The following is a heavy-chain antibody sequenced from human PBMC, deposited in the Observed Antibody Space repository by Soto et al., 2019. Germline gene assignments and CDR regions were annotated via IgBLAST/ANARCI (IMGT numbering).Heavy chain of an antibody. CDR2: ISSSGSTI. V-gene: IGHV3-48*03. CDR1: GFTFSSYE. D-gene: IGHD3-10*01. J-gene: IGHJ4*02. Sequence: GSLRLSCAASGFTFSSYEMNWVRQAPGKGLEWVSYISSSGSTIYYADSVKGRFTISRDNAKNSLYLQMNSLRAEDTAVYYCARDVDYYGSGDYADYWGQGTLVTVSS. CDR3: ARDVDYYGSGDYADY.